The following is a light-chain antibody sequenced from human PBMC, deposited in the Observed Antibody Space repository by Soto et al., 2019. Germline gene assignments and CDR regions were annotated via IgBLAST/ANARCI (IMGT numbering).Light chain of an antibody. CDR2: AAS. Sequence: DIQVTQSPSSVSASVGDRVTITCRASQGLVSWLAWYQQKPGKAPKLLIYAASSLQSGVPSRFSGSGSGTDFTLTISSLQPEEFATYYCQQTSSFPLTFGGGTKVEIK. J-gene: IGKJ4*01. CDR1: QGLVSW. V-gene: IGKV1-12*01. CDR3: QQTSSFPLT.